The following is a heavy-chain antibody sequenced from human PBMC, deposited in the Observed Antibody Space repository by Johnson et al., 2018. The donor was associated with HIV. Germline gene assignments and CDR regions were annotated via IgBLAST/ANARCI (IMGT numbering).Heavy chain of an antibody. D-gene: IGHD6-13*01. Sequence: VQLVESGGGLVQPGGSLRVSCSASGFTFSRYWMSWVRQAPGKGLEWVANIKQDGSEKYYVDSVKGRFTISRDNAKNALYLQMNSLRAEDTAVYYCAKSIAAAGTNAFDIWGQGTMVTVSS. V-gene: IGHV3-7*02. CDR3: AKSIAAAGTNAFDI. J-gene: IGHJ3*02. CDR2: IKQDGSEK. CDR1: GFTFSRYW.